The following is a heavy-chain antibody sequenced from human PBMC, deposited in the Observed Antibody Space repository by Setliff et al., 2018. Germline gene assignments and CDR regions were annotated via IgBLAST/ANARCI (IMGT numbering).Heavy chain of an antibody. Sequence: SVNVSCKASGDSFSNYAISWVRQAPGQGLEWMGGLIPMFGTPGYAQKFQDRVTITTDESTSTAYMELNSLTSEDTAVYYCARSPALLGIVYLDPWGQGTRVTV. CDR2: LIPMFGTP. CDR1: GDSFSNYA. V-gene: IGHV1-69*05. CDR3: ARSPALLGIVYLDP. D-gene: IGHD2-15*01. J-gene: IGHJ5*02.